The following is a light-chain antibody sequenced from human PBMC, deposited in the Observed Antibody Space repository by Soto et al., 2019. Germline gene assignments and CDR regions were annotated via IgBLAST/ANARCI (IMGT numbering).Light chain of an antibody. J-gene: IGKJ1*01. V-gene: IGKV1-39*01. Sequence: DIQMTQSPSSLSAAVGDSATITDRASQSISSYLNWYQQKPGKGPKLLIYAASSLESGVPSRFSGSGSGTDFTVTTSSLQPDDFAPYYCQPSYSTPRTFGQGTKV. CDR1: QSISSY. CDR2: AAS. CDR3: QPSYSTPRT.